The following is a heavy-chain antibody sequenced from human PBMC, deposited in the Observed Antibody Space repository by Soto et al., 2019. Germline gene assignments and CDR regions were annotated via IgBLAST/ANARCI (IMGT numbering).Heavy chain of an antibody. CDR2: IYYSGST. V-gene: IGHV4-31*11. CDR3: ASRIAVAGTMYNWFDP. J-gene: IGHJ5*02. Sequence: SETLSLTCAIYGASFSPYHWSWIRQHPGKGLEWIGYIYYSGSTYYNPSLKSRVTISVDTSKNQFSLKLSSVTAADTAVYYCASRIAVAGTMYNWFDPWGHGTLVTVSS. D-gene: IGHD6-19*01. CDR1: GASFSPYH.